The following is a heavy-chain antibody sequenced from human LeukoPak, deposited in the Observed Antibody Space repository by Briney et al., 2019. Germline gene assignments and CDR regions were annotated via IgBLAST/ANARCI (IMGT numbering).Heavy chain of an antibody. CDR1: GGSISSGDYY. J-gene: IGHJ3*02. CDR2: IYYSGST. V-gene: IGHV4-61*08. CDR3: ASGGFLEWLSPRYDAFDI. Sequence: SETLSLTCTVSGGSISSGDYYWSWIRQPPGKGLEWFGYIYYSGSTNYNPSLKSRVTISVDTSKNQFSLKLSSVTAADTAVYYCASGGFLEWLSPRYDAFDIWGQGTMVTVSS. D-gene: IGHD3-3*01.